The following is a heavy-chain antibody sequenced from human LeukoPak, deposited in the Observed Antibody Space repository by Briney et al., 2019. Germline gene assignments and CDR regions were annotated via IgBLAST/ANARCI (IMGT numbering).Heavy chain of an antibody. J-gene: IGHJ4*02. CDR3: AKTSSDYGERFEH. D-gene: IGHD4-17*01. CDR2: VSHDGRTQ. CDR1: GFTFSSYG. V-gene: IGHV3-30*18. Sequence: GRSLRLSCAASGFTFSSYGMHWVRQAPGKGLEWVAFVSHDGRTQYYVDSVKGRFTISRDNSKNTLYLQMNSLRTEDTALYYCAKTSSDYGERFEHWGQGTLVTVSS.